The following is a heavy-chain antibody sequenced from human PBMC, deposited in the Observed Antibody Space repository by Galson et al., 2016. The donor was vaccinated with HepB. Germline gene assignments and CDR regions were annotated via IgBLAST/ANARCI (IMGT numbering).Heavy chain of an antibody. CDR1: GGSFNDFF. J-gene: IGHJ4*02. CDR2: VYYSGNT. Sequence: LTCSVSGGSFNDFFWNWIRQPPGKGLEWIGYVYYSGNTNYNPSLKSRVTISVDTSKNQFSLKLNSVTAADTAVYFCAREVHGDNDYLDSWGQGTLVTVSS. V-gene: IGHV4-59*01. CDR3: AREVHGDNDYLDS. D-gene: IGHD4-17*01.